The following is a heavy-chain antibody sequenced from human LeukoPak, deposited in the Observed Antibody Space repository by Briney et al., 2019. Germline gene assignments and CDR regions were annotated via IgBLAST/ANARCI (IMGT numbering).Heavy chain of an antibody. CDR3: ARDGRYCSGGSCYENAFDI. CDR2: IYHSGHT. CDR1: GDSISSGGYS. Sequence: PSQTLSLTCGVSGDSISSGGYSWSWIRQPPGNGLEWIGYIYHSGHTNYNPSLKSRVSISVDRSKNQFSLKLRSVTAADTAVYYCARDGRYCSGGSCYENAFDIWGQGTMVTVSS. D-gene: IGHD2-15*01. V-gene: IGHV4-30-2*01. J-gene: IGHJ3*02.